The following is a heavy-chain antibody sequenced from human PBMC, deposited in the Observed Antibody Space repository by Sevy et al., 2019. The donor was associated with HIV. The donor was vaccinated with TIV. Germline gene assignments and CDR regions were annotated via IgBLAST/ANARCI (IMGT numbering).Heavy chain of an antibody. CDR2: IYTSGST. D-gene: IGHD3-10*01. V-gene: IGHV4-4*07. CDR3: ARHSYYYGSGSYYNVVSSWFDP. J-gene: IGHJ5*02. CDR1: GGSISSYY. Sequence: SETLSLTCTVSGGSISSYYWSWIRQPAGKGLEWVGRIYTSGSTNYNPPLKSRVTMSGDKSKNQFSLKLRSVTAADTAVYYCARHSYYYGSGSYYNVVSSWFDPWGQGTLVTVSS.